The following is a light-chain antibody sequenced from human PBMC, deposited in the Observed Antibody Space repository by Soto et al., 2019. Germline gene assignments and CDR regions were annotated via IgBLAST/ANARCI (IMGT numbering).Light chain of an antibody. J-gene: IGLJ3*02. CDR1: SSNIGSNY. CDR3: AAWDDSLSGVV. V-gene: IGLV1-47*02. Sequence: QSVLTQPFSASGTPGQRVTISCSGSSSNIGSNYVYWYQQLPGTAPKLLIYNNNHRPSGVSDRFSGSKSGTSASLAISGLRSEDEADYYCAAWDDSLSGVVFGRGTKVTVL. CDR2: NNN.